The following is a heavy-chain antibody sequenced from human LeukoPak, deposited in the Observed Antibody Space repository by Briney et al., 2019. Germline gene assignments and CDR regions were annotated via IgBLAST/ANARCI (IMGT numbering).Heavy chain of an antibody. J-gene: IGHJ4*02. D-gene: IGHD6-13*01. CDR2: ISSGSSYM. V-gene: IGHV3-21*01. Sequence: GGSLRLSCAASGFTFSGYSMNWVRQAPGKGLERVSSISSGSSYMYYADSVKGRFTISRDNAKNSLYLQMNSLRAEDTAVYYCARGYSSSWYGPNDWGQGTLVTVSS. CDR3: ARGYSSSWYGPND. CDR1: GFTFSGYS.